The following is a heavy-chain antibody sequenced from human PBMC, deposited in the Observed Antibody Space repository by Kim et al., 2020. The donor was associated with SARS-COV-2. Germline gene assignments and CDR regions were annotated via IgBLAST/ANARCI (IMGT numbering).Heavy chain of an antibody. Sequence: GGSLRLSCVASGFTFDSYSMSWVRQAPGKGLEWVSVISGGALNKFYADSVRGRFTISRDNSKSTMYLQMNSLRDEDTALYYCAKMVIMDGYNYFYYYAMAVWGRGTTVTVSS. CDR1: GFTFDSYS. V-gene: IGHV3-23*01. CDR3: AKMVIMDGYNYFYYYAMAV. D-gene: IGHD2-21*01. J-gene: IGHJ6*02. CDR2: ISGGALNK.